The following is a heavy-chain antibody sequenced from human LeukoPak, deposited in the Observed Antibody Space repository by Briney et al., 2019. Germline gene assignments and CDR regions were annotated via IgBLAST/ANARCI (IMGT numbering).Heavy chain of an antibody. V-gene: IGHV4-39*01. Sequence: SETLSLTCTVSGGSISSSSYYWGWIRQPPGKGLEWIGSIYYSGSTYYNPSLKSRVTISVDTSKKQFSLKLSSVTAADTAVYYCARHIPPWTPRATGLDYWGQGTLVTVS. CDR3: ARHIPPWTPRATGLDY. CDR1: GGSISSSSYY. J-gene: IGHJ4*02. D-gene: IGHD2-2*02. CDR2: IYYSGST.